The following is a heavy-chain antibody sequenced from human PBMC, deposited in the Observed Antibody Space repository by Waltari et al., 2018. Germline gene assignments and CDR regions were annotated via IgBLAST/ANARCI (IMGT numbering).Heavy chain of an antibody. V-gene: IGHV4-34*01. Sequence: QVQLQQWGAGLLQPSETLSLTCAVYGWSFSGSYWSCIRQPPGKGLELIGEINHSGSTNYNPSLKSRVTISVDTSKNQFSLKLSSVTAADTAVYYCARSGRLNWFDPWGQGTLVTVSS. D-gene: IGHD1-1*01. CDR2: INHSGST. CDR3: ARSGRLNWFDP. J-gene: IGHJ5*02. CDR1: GWSFSGSY.